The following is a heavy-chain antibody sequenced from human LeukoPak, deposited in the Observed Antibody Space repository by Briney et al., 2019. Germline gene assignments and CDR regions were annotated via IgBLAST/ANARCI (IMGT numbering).Heavy chain of an antibody. D-gene: IGHD5-18*01. V-gene: IGHV3-9*01. Sequence: GGSLRLSCAASGFTFDDYAMHWVRQAPGKGLEWVSGISWNSGSIGYADSVKGRFTISRDNAKKSLYLQMNSLGAEDTAVYYCARHLSGITGYTYGRGIDYWGQGTLLTVSS. J-gene: IGHJ4*02. CDR1: GFTFDDYA. CDR3: ARHLSGITGYTYGRGIDY. CDR2: ISWNSGSI.